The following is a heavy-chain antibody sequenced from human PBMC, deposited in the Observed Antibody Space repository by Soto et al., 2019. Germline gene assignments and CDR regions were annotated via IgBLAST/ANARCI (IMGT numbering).Heavy chain of an antibody. CDR1: GYSFASCY. Sequence: GASVKVSWKACGYSFASCYMRWVRQAPGQGLEWMGIINPSGGSTSYAQKFQGRVTMTRDTSTSTVYMELSSLRSEDTGVYYCAKDIGSYWPQVVDSWGQGTLVTVSS. V-gene: IGHV1-46*01. CDR2: INPSGGST. CDR3: AKDIGSYWPQVVDS. J-gene: IGHJ4*02. D-gene: IGHD3-10*01.